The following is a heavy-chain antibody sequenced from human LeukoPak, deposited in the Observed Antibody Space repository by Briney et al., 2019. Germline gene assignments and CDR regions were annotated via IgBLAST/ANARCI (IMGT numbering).Heavy chain of an antibody. CDR2: IYYSGNT. CDR1: VGSINSGDYY. Sequence: SETLSHTCTVSVGSINSGDYYWSWIRQPPGKGLEWIGYIYYSGNTYYNPSLKSQVTISLDTSKNQFSLKLSSVTAADTAVYYCARDLSPHGFDPWGQGTLVTVSS. V-gene: IGHV4-30-4*01. CDR3: ARDLSPHGFDP. J-gene: IGHJ5*02.